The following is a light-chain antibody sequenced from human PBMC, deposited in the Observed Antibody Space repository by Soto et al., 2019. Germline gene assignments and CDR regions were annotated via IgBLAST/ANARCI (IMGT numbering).Light chain of an antibody. Sequence: QSVLTQPASVSGSPGQSITISCTGTSSDVGGYNFVSWYQQQPGKAPKLMVYEVTNRPSGVSYRFSGSKSDNTASLTISGLQAEDEADYYCSSYTGSTTAVFGTGTKVTVL. V-gene: IGLV2-14*01. J-gene: IGLJ1*01. CDR1: SSDVGGYNF. CDR2: EVT. CDR3: SSYTGSTTAV.